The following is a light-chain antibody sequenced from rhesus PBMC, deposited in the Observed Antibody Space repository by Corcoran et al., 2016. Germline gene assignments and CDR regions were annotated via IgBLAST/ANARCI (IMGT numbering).Light chain of an antibody. CDR1: SSDVGGYNY. CDR2: GVS. J-gene: IGLJ1*01. Sequence: QAAPTQPPSVSGSPGQSVTISCTGTSSDVGGYNYVSWYQQHPGKAPKLMIYGVSKRPSGVSDRFSGSKSGNTASLTISGLQAEDEADYYCCSYTTSSTYIFGAGTQLTVL. CDR3: CSYTTSSTYI. V-gene: IGLV2S7*01.